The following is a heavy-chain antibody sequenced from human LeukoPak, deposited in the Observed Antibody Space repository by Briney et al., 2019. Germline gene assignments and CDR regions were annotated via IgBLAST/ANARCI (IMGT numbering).Heavy chain of an antibody. CDR1: GGSISSGDYY. D-gene: IGHD3-10*01. Sequence: PSETLSLTCTFSGGSISSGDYYWSWIRQPPGKGLEWIGYIYYSGSTYYNPSLKSRVTISVDTSKNQFSLKLSSVTAADTAVYYCASSWAITMVRGVLLTNWGQGTLVTVSS. CDR2: IYYSGST. CDR3: ASSWAITMVRGVLLTN. J-gene: IGHJ4*02. V-gene: IGHV4-30-4*08.